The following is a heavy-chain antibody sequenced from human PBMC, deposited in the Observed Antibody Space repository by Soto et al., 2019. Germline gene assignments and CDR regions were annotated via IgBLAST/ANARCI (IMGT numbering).Heavy chain of an antibody. J-gene: IGHJ4*02. V-gene: IGHV4-4*07. D-gene: IGHD6-19*01. CDR3: ARDGDYNSGWFSFDT. CDR1: GGSISNYF. Sequence: QLQESGPGLVKPSETLSLTCTVSGGSISNYFWSWIRQPAGKGMEWIGRVYITGTTNFNPSLTSRVTMSVDASLNQVSLRLTSVAAADTAVYYCARDGDYNSGWFSFDTWGQGTLVTVSS. CDR2: VYITGTT.